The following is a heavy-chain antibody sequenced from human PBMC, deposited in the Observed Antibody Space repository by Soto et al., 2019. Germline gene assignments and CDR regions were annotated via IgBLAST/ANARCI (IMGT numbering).Heavy chain of an antibody. D-gene: IGHD3-3*01. CDR3: ARGQHYVFWGCYSTNYYYYGMDV. Sequence: ASVKVSCKASGYNFTGYYMHWVRQAPGQGLEWMGWINPNSGGTNYAQKFQGRVTMTRDTSISTAYMELSRLRSDDTAVYYCARGQHYVFWGCYSTNYYYYGMDVWGQGTTVTVSS. V-gene: IGHV1-2*02. J-gene: IGHJ6*02. CDR2: INPNSGGT. CDR1: GYNFTGYY.